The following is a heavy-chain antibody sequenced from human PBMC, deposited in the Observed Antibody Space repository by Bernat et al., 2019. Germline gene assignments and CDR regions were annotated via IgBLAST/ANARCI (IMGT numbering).Heavy chain of an antibody. CDR2: ISGDGGST. V-gene: IGHV3-43*02. CDR1: GFTFDDYA. J-gene: IGHJ4*02. D-gene: IGHD7-27*01. Sequence: EVQLVESGGGVVQPGGSLRLSCAASGFTFDDYAMHWVRQAPGKGLEWVSLISGDGGSTSYADSVKGRFTISRDNSKDSLYLQMHSLRAEDTALYYCVRDNANWAFDYWGRGTLVTVSS. CDR3: VRDNANWAFDY.